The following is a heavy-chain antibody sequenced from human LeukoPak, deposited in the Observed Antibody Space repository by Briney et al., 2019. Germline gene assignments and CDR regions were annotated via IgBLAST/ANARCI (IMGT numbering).Heavy chain of an antibody. CDR1: GGSISSSSYY. J-gene: IGHJ4*02. V-gene: IGHV4-39*07. CDR2: IYYSGGT. CDR3: ARVGSSWPHYYFDY. D-gene: IGHD6-13*01. Sequence: SETLSLTCTVSGGSISSSSYYWGWIRQPPGKGLEWIGSIYYSGGTYYNPSLKSRVTISVDTSKNHFSLKLSSVTAADTAVYNCARVGSSWPHYYFDYWGQGTLVTVSS.